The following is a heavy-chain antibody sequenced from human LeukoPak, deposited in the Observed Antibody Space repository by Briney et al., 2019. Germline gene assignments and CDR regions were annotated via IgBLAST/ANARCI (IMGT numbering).Heavy chain of an antibody. CDR2: ISSSGSTI. V-gene: IGHV3-11*01. J-gene: IGHJ4*02. Sequence: GGSLRLSCAASGFTFSDYYMSWIHQAPGKGLEWVSYISSSGSTIYYADSVKGRFTISRDNAKNSLYLQMNSLRAEDTAVYYCARDNPPYSSGWYDYWGQGTLVTVSS. CDR3: ARDNPPYSSGWYDY. CDR1: GFTFSDYY. D-gene: IGHD6-19*01.